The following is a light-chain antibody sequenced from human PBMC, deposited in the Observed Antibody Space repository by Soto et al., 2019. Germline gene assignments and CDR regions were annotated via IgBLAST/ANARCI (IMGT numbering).Light chain of an antibody. CDR3: QHYVNSPPMYT. CDR1: QSVSSSY. CDR2: GAS. Sequence: DIVLTQSPGTLSLSPGERATLSCRASQSVSSSYLAWYQHKPGQAPRLLIYGASSRATGIPDRFSGSGSGTDFTLTISGLEPEDFAVYYCQHYVNSPPMYTFGQGTKLEIK. V-gene: IGKV3-20*01. J-gene: IGKJ2*01.